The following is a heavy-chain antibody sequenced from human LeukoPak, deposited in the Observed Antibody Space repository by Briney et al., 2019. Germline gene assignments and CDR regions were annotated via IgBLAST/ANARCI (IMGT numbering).Heavy chain of an antibody. J-gene: IGHJ4*02. CDR3: AREAVSSGWYYFDY. CDR1: GGTFSSYA. D-gene: IGHD6-19*01. Sequence: SSVKVSRTASGGTFSSYAISRVRQAPGQGLEWMGGIIPIFGTANYAQKFQGRVTITTDESTSTAYMELSSLRSEDTAVYYCAREAVSSGWYYFDYWGQGTLVTVSS. CDR2: IIPIFGTA. V-gene: IGHV1-69*05.